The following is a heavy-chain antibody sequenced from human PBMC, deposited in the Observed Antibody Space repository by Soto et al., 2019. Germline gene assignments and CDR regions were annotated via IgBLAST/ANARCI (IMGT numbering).Heavy chain of an antibody. Sequence: SETLSLTCAVYGGSFSGYYWSWIRQPPGKGLEWIGEINHSGSTNYNPSLKSRVTISVDTSKNQYSLKLSSVTAADTSVYYYARRSGSYYPSANNWFDPWGQGTLVTVSS. CDR2: INHSGST. CDR1: GGSFSGYY. J-gene: IGHJ5*02. D-gene: IGHD1-26*01. V-gene: IGHV4-34*01. CDR3: ARRSGSYYPSANNWFDP.